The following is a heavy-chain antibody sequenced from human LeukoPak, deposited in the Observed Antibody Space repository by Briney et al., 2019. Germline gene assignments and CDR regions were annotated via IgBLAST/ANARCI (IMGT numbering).Heavy chain of an antibody. D-gene: IGHD2-21*01. Sequence: PGGSLRLSCAASGFTFSTYWMSWVRQAPGKGLEWVANIKQDGSDKYYVDCVKGRFTISTNNAKNSLYLQMNRLRAEDTAVYYCARVVFPSRVSDYWGQGTLVTVSS. V-gene: IGHV3-7*01. CDR3: ARVVFPSRVSDY. J-gene: IGHJ4*02. CDR2: IKQDGSDK. CDR1: GFTFSTYW.